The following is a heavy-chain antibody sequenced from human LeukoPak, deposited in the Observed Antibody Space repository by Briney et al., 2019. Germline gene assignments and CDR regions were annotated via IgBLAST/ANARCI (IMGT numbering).Heavy chain of an antibody. Sequence: ASVKVSCKASGYTFTGYYMHWVRQAPGQGLEWMGWINPNSGGTSYAQKFQGRVTMTRDTSISTAYMELSRLRSDDTAVYYCARDRVTMVRGDNNWFDPWGQGTLVTVSS. J-gene: IGHJ5*02. V-gene: IGHV1-2*02. CDR3: ARDRVTMVRGDNNWFDP. CDR1: GYTFTGYY. CDR2: INPNSGGT. D-gene: IGHD3-10*01.